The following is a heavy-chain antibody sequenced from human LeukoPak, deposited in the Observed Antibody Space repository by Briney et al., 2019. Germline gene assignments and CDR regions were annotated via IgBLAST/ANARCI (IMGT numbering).Heavy chain of an antibody. CDR3: VRDWSFVFDF. CDR1: GFTFTSYT. CDR2: VGGTSSTT. J-gene: IGHJ3*01. V-gene: IGHV3-48*04. Sequence: PGGSLRLSCAASGFTFTSYTVNWVRQAPGKGLEWVSFVGGTSSTTQYADSVKGRFTISRDNAKNSLYLQMNSLRAEDTAVYYCVRDWSFVFDFWGQGTMVTVSS. D-gene: IGHD3-3*02.